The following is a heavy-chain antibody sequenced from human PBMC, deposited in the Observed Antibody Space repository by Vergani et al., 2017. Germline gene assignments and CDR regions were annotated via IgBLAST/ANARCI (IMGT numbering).Heavy chain of an antibody. D-gene: IGHD6-13*01. Sequence: EVQLVESGGGLVQPGGSLRLSCAASGFTFSSYEMNWVRQAPGKGLEWVSYISSSGSTIYYVDSVKGRFTISRDNAKNSLYLQMNSLRAEDTAVYYCARARYSSSRYCAFDIWGQGTMVTVSS. V-gene: IGHV3-48*03. J-gene: IGHJ3*02. CDR2: ISSSGSTI. CDR3: ARARYSSSRYCAFDI. CDR1: GFTFSSYE.